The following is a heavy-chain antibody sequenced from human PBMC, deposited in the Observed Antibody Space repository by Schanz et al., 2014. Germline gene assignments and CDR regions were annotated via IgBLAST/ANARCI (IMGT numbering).Heavy chain of an antibody. Sequence: QVQLVQSGAEVKKPGASVKVSCKASGYTFTSYDFNWVRQAPGQGLEWMGRVIPILGVTHYAQKFQGRVTITADKSTTTAYMELNSLNSDDTAVYYCATLDYADSVSWGQGTLVTVSS. V-gene: IGHV1-69*09. CDR2: VIPILGVT. CDR3: ATLDYADSVS. D-gene: IGHD4-17*01. CDR1: GYTFTSYD. J-gene: IGHJ5*02.